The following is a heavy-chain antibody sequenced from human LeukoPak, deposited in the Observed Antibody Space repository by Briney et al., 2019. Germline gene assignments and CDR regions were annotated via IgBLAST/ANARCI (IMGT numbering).Heavy chain of an antibody. J-gene: IGHJ4*02. CDR2: IYTSGST. CDR1: GGSISSYY. V-gene: IGHV4-4*07. D-gene: IGHD6-13*01. Sequence: PSETLSLTCTVSGGSISSYYWSWIRQPAGKGLEWIGRIYTSGSTNYNPSLKSRVTMSVDTSKNQLSLKLSSVTAADTAVYYCARGTIAAAGVRFDYWGQGTLVTVSS. CDR3: ARGTIAAAGVRFDY.